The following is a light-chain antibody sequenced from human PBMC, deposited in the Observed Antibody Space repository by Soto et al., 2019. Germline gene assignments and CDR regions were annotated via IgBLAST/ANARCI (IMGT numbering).Light chain of an antibody. V-gene: IGLV2-14*03. Sequence: QSVLTQPASVSGSPGQSITISCTGTSSDIGGYNYVSWYQQHPAKAPKLVIYDVNIRPSGISNRFSGSKSDNTASLTISGLQAEDEADYYCSSYTGSSTLVVFGGGTKLTVL. CDR3: SSYTGSSTLVV. CDR2: DVN. CDR1: SSDIGGYNY. J-gene: IGLJ3*02.